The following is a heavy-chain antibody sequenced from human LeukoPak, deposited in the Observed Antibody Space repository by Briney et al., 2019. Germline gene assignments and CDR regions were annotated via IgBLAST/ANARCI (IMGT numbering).Heavy chain of an antibody. CDR1: GGSISSGSYY. CDR3: ARDGAATVAGYAFDI. J-gene: IGHJ3*02. D-gene: IGHD6-19*01. CDR2: IYTSGST. V-gene: IGHV4-61*02. Sequence: SQTLSLTCTVSGGSISSGSYYWSWIRQPVGKGLEWIGRIYTSGSTSYNPSLKSRVTISVDKSKNQFSLKLISLTAADTAVYYCARDGAATVAGYAFDIWGQGTMVTVSS.